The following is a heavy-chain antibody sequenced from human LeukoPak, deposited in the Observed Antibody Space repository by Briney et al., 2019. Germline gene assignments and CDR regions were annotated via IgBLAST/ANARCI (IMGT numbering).Heavy chain of an antibody. Sequence: GGSLRLSCAASGFTFSSYEMNWVRQAPGKGQEWVSYIGSSGSTIYYADSVKGRFTISRDNAKNSLYLQMNSLRAEDTAVYYCASPPPSYSSGWYQRYWGQGTLVTVSS. V-gene: IGHV3-48*03. CDR1: GFTFSSYE. CDR3: ASPPPSYSSGWYQRY. CDR2: IGSSGSTI. J-gene: IGHJ4*02. D-gene: IGHD6-19*01.